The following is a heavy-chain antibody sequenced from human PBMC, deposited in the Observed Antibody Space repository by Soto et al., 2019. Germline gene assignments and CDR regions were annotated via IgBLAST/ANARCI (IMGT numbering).Heavy chain of an antibody. D-gene: IGHD3-9*01. Sequence: GGSLRLSCAASGFTFSRHWMHWVRQAPGKGLEWLSAISSNGGSTYYADSVKGRFTISRDNSKNTLYLQMNSLRAEDTAVYYCAKATNDILTGYYLNYNWFDPWGQGTLVTVSS. CDR1: GFTFSRHW. CDR3: AKATNDILTGYYLNYNWFDP. V-gene: IGHV3-23*01. CDR2: ISSNGGST. J-gene: IGHJ5*02.